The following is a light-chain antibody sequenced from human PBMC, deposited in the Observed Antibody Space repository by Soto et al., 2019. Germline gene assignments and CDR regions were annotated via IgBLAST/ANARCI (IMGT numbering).Light chain of an antibody. CDR2: DAS. J-gene: IGKJ4*01. CDR3: QQRSNWPLT. CDR1: QSVSNH. Sequence: EIVLKQSPATLSLSPGERATLSCRASQSVSNHLAWYQQKPGQAPRLLIYDASNRATAIPARFSGSGSGTDFTLTISNLEPEDFAVYYCQQRSNWPLTFGGGTKVEIK. V-gene: IGKV3-11*01.